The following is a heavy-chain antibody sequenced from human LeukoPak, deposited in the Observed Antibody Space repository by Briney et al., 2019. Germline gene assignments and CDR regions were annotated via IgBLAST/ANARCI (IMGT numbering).Heavy chain of an antibody. CDR3: ARVPATTVSTRPDY. CDR2: IYYSGST. J-gene: IGHJ4*02. CDR1: GGSISSGGYS. Sequence: SETLSLTCTVSGGSISSGGYSWSWVRQHPGKGLEWIGYIYYSGSTYYNPSLKSRVTTSVDTSKNQFSLKLSSVTAADTAVYYCARVPATTVSTRPDYWGQGTLVTVSS. V-gene: IGHV4-31*03. D-gene: IGHD4-17*01.